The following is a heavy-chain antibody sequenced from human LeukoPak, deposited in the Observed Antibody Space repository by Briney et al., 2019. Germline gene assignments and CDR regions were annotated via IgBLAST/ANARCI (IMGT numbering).Heavy chain of an antibody. D-gene: IGHD3-3*01. V-gene: IGHV1-69*01. Sequence: GSSGKLSCKASGGTFSSYAISWVRQAPGQGLEWMGGIIPIFGTANYAQKFQGRVTITADESTSTAYMELSSLRSEDTAVYYCARAGSGYDFWSGYPFDYWGQGTLDTVSS. J-gene: IGHJ4*02. CDR1: GGTFSSYA. CDR3: ARAGSGYDFWSGYPFDY. CDR2: IIPIFGTA.